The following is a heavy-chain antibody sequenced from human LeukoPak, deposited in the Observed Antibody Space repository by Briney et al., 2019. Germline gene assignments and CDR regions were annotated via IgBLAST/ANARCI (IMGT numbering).Heavy chain of an antibody. CDR2: IKEDGSET. J-gene: IGHJ5*02. D-gene: IGHD2-2*01. CDR3: TRIIVEVPGVSDYCDP. CDR1: GFTFSRHW. Sequence: PGGSLRLSCGGSGFTFSRHWMYWVRQAPGKGLEWVANIKEDGSETFYVDSVRGRFTISRDNAKNTLYLQMNSLRAEDTAVYYCTRIIVEVPGVSDYCDPWGQGTLVTVSS. V-gene: IGHV3-7*05.